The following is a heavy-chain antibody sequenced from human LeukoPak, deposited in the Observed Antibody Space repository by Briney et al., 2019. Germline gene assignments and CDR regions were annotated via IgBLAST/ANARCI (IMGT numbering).Heavy chain of an antibody. Sequence: GTSVKVSCKASGFPLRSSAVQWVRQAGGQRLEWIGWIVVGSNNTNYAQKFQERVTITRDMSTSTAYMELSSLRSEDTAVYYCAAPYSTRWFDLWGRGTLVTVSS. D-gene: IGHD6-13*01. J-gene: IGHJ5*02. CDR2: IVVGSNNT. CDR3: AAPYSTRWFDL. CDR1: GFPLRSSA. V-gene: IGHV1-58*01.